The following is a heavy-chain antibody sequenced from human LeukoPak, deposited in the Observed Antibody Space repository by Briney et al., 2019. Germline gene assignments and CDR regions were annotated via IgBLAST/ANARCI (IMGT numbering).Heavy chain of an antibody. CDR2: ISSSSSYI. CDR1: GFTFRSHS. CDR3: ARDLGIAAAQERAHDY. V-gene: IGHV3-21*01. Sequence: GGSLRLFCAASGFTFRSHSMKWLPQAPEKGLEWVSSISSSSSYIYYADSVKGRFTISRDNAKNSLYLQMNSLRAEDTAVYYCARDLGIAAAQERAHDYWGQGTLVTVSS. J-gene: IGHJ4*02. D-gene: IGHD6-13*01.